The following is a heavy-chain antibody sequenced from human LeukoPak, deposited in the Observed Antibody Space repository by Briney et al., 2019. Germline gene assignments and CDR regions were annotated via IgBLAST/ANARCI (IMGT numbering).Heavy chain of an antibody. CDR2: IYTSGST. CDR3: ARGGDFDAFDI. Sequence: SETLSLTCTVSGGSISSYYWSWIRQPAGKGLEWIGRIYTSGSTYYNPSLKSRITISKDTSKSQFSLKLSSVTAADTAVYYCARGGDFDAFDIWGHGTMVTVSS. CDR1: GGSISSYY. J-gene: IGHJ3*02. V-gene: IGHV4-4*07. D-gene: IGHD4-17*01.